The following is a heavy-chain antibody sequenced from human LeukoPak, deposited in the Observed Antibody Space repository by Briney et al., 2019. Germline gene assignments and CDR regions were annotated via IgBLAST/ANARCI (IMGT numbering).Heavy chain of an antibody. Sequence: SETLSLTCTVSAVSISSGSYYWGWIRQPPGKGLEWIGSIYYSGSTYYNPSLKSRVTISVDTSKNQFALKLSSVTAADTAVYYCARHVVGTTEFDPWGQGTLVTVSS. D-gene: IGHD1-26*01. CDR2: IYYSGST. CDR1: AVSISSGSYY. J-gene: IGHJ5*02. CDR3: ARHVVGTTEFDP. V-gene: IGHV4-39*01.